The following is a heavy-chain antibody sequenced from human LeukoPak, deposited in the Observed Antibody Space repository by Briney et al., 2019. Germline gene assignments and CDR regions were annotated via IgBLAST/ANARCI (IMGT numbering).Heavy chain of an antibody. V-gene: IGHV1-18*01. CDR2: ISTLYGKK. CDR3: ARARSRASTWYWDH. D-gene: IGHD2-8*02. Sequence: ASVKVSCKASGYTFTDYGINWVRQAPGQGPERMRWISTLYGKKNFAQKFQGRVTMTSDTSTSTAYLELASLTSDDSAIYYCARARSRASTWYWDHWGQGTLVTVSS. CDR1: GYTFTDYG. J-gene: IGHJ4*02.